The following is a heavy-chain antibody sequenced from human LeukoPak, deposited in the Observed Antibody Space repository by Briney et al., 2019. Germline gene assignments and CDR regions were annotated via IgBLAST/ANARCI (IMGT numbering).Heavy chain of an antibody. CDR3: ARGPWGSGSYFGFDP. CDR2: IIPIFGTA. V-gene: IGHV1-69*13. Sequence: GASVKVSCKASGYTFTSNYIHWVRQAPGQGLEWMGGIIPIFGTANYAQKFQGRVTITADESTSTAYMELSSLRSEDTAVYYCARGPWGSGSYFGFDPWGQGTLVTVSS. CDR1: GYTFTSNY. J-gene: IGHJ5*02. D-gene: IGHD3-10*01.